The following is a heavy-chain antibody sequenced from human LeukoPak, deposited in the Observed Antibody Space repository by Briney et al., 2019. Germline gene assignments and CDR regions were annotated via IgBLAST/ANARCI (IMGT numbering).Heavy chain of an antibody. V-gene: IGHV3-21*01. J-gene: IGHJ6*02. D-gene: IGHD6-6*01. CDR1: GXTFSSYS. Sequence: GGSLRLSCAASGXTFSSYSMNWVRQAPGKGLEWVSSISSSSSYIYYADSVKGRFTISRDNAKNSLYLQMNSLRAEDTAVYYCARDSIAVRAIPFDYYGMDVWGQGTTVTVSS. CDR3: ARDSIAVRAIPFDYYGMDV. CDR2: ISSSSSYI.